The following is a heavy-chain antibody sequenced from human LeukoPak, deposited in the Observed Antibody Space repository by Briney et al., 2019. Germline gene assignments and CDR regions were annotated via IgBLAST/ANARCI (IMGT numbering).Heavy chain of an antibody. J-gene: IGHJ4*02. D-gene: IGHD1-1*01. CDR3: ARGPTGTTSTFDY. CDR2: IYHSGST. Sequence: PSETLSLTCTVSGGSISSYYWSWIRQPPGKGLEWIGYIYHSGSTYYNPSLKSRVTISVDRSKNQFSLKLSSVTAADTAVYYCARGPTGTTSTFDYWGQGTLVTVSS. V-gene: IGHV4-59*12. CDR1: GGSISSYY.